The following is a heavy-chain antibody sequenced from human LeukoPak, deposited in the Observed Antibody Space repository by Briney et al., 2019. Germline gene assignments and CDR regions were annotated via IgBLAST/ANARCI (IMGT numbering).Heavy chain of an antibody. D-gene: IGHD5-18*01. CDR2: FSYTGST. Sequence: SETLSLTCTVSGGSISSGEYYWSWIRQPPRKGVEWIGYFSYTGSTYYNPSLKSRVSISVDTSKNQFSLKLMSVAAADTAVYHCARALNENSYAFDSWGQGTLVTVSS. CDR1: GGSISSGEYY. V-gene: IGHV4-30-4*01. CDR3: ARALNENSYAFDS. J-gene: IGHJ4*02.